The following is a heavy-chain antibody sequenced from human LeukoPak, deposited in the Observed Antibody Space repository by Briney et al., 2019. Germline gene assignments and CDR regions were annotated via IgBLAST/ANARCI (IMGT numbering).Heavy chain of an antibody. D-gene: IGHD6-13*01. CDR2: IYYSGST. CDR1: GGSISSGGYS. V-gene: IGHV4-31*11. J-gene: IGHJ4*02. Sequence: PSETLSLTCAVSGGSISSGGYSWSWIRQPPGKGLEWIGYIYYSGSTYYNPSLKSRVTISVDTSKNQFSLKLSSVTAADTAVYYCASSSSSWRPLIFDYWGQGTLVTVSS. CDR3: ASSSSSWRPLIFDY.